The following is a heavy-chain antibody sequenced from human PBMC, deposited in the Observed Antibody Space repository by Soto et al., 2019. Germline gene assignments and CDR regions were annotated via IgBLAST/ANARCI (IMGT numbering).Heavy chain of an antibody. CDR1: GGTFSSYA. J-gene: IGHJ6*02. CDR2: IIPIFGTA. CDR3: ARESRQQPTITYGMDV. D-gene: IGHD6-13*01. Sequence: SVKVSCKASGGTFSSYAISWVRQAPGQGLEWMGGIIPIFGTANYAQKFQGRVTITADESTSTAYMELSSLRSEDTAVYYCARESRQQPTITYGMDVWGQGTTVTSP. V-gene: IGHV1-69*13.